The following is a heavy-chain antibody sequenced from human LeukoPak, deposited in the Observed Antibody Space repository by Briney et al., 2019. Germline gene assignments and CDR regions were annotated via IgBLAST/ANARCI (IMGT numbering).Heavy chain of an antibody. CDR2: IDARSGIT. Sequence: GESLRLSCAASGFTFSTYAMNWVRQAPGKVPEWVSYIDARSGITYYADSVQGRFTISRDNAQESVFLQMNSLRADDTAVYYCARTYDFGRGPPGDAFDNWGPGTLVTVSS. V-gene: IGHV3-48*01. D-gene: IGHD3-3*01. J-gene: IGHJ3*02. CDR3: ARTYDFGRGPPGDAFDN. CDR1: GFTFSTYA.